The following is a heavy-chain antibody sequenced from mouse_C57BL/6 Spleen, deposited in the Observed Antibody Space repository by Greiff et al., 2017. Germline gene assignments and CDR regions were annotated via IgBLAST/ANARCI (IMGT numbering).Heavy chain of an antibody. CDR2: INPGSGGT. J-gene: IGHJ1*03. CDR1: GYAFTNYL. Sequence: QVQLQQSGAELVRPGTSVKVSCKASGYAFTNYLMDWVKQRPGQGLEWIGVINPGSGGTNYNEKFKGKATLTADKSSSTAYMQLSSLTSEDSAVXFGARGYYYGSSYWYFDVWGTGTTVTVSS. D-gene: IGHD1-1*01. V-gene: IGHV1-54*01. CDR3: ARGYYYGSSYWYFDV.